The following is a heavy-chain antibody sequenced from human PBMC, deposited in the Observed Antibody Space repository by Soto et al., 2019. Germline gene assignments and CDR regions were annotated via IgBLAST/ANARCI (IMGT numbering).Heavy chain of an antibody. CDR1: GYTFTSYA. J-gene: IGHJ5*02. Sequence: QVQLVQSGAEVKKPGASVKVSCTTSGYTFTSYAINWVRQTTGQGFEWMGWMNPNSGSTAYAQKFQGRVTMTRDTSISTAYMDLSSLTSEDTAVYFCVRNFNGLDPWGQGTLVTVSS. CDR2: MNPNSGST. CDR3: VRNFNGLDP. V-gene: IGHV1-8*01.